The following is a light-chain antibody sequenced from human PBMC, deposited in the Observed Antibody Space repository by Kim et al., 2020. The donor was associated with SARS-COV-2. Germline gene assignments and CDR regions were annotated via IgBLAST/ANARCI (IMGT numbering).Light chain of an antibody. CDR1: QSVSSY. J-gene: IGKJ5*01. Sequence: LAPGERATLSCRASQSVSSYLAWYQQKPGQAPRLLIYDASNRATGIPARFSGSGSGTDFTLTISSLEPEDFAIYYCQQRSSWPTFGQGTRLEIK. CDR3: QQRSSWPT. V-gene: IGKV3-11*01. CDR2: DAS.